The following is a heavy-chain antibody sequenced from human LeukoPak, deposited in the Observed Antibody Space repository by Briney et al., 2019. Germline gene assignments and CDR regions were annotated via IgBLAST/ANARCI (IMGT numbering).Heavy chain of an antibody. V-gene: IGHV3-64*01. D-gene: IGHD6-19*01. Sequence: GGSLTLSCVVSGFTFSSYAMHCVRQAPGKGLEYVSAISSNGGSTYYANSVKGRFTISRDNSKNTLYLQMGSLRVEDMAVYYCARASSGWYGYWGQGTLVTVSS. CDR3: ARASSGWYGY. CDR2: ISSNGGST. J-gene: IGHJ4*02. CDR1: GFTFSSYA.